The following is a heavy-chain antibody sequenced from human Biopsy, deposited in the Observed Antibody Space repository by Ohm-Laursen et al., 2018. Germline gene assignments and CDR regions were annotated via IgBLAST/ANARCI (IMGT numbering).Heavy chain of an antibody. D-gene: IGHD2-21*01. CDR1: GGSVSSSNYY. V-gene: IGHV4-61*01. CDR2: IYNTERT. J-gene: IGHJ6*02. Sequence: PPGTLSLTCSVSGGSVSSSNYYWNWIRPTPGKGLEWIGFIYNTERTNYNPSLKSRVTISLDTSKNQFSLELSSVIPSDTAVYYCATDRVPRRGVMPVYYYGMDVWGQGSTVTVSS. CDR3: ATDRVPRRGVMPVYYYGMDV.